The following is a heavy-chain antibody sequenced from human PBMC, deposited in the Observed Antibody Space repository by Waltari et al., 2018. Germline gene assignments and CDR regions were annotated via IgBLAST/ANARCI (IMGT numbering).Heavy chain of an antibody. V-gene: IGHV3-23*03. CDR3: AKGVWGYCSGGSCPFDY. CDR1: GFTFSSYA. J-gene: IGHJ4*02. Sequence: EVQLLESGGGLVQPGGSLRLSCAASGFTFSSYAMSWVRQAPGKGLEWVSVIYSGGSSTYYADSVKGRFTISRDNSKNTLYLQMNSLRAEDTAVYYCAKGVWGYCSGGSCPFDYWGQGTLVTVSS. CDR2: IYSGGSST. D-gene: IGHD2-15*01.